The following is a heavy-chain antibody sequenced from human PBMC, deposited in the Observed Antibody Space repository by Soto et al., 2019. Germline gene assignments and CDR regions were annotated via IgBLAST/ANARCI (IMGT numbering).Heavy chain of an antibody. CDR1: GFTFTSSA. Sequence: GASVKVSCKASGFTFTSSAVQWVRQARGQRLEWIGWIVVGSGNTNYAQKFQKRVTITRDMSTSTAYMELSSLRSEDTAVYYCGAGSYCTNGVCKVYYYYGMDVWGQGTKVTVSS. J-gene: IGHJ6*02. D-gene: IGHD2-8*01. CDR3: GAGSYCTNGVCKVYYYYGMDV. CDR2: IVVGSGNT. V-gene: IGHV1-58*01.